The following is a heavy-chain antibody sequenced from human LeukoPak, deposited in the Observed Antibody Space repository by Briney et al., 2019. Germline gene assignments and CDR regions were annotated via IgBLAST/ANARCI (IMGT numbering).Heavy chain of an antibody. D-gene: IGHD6-6*01. CDR1: GGSFSDYY. V-gene: IGHV4-34*01. CDR3: ARDIAARLGGFDP. J-gene: IGHJ5*02. Sequence: MPSETLSLTCAVYGGSFSDYYWSWIRQPPGKGLEWIGEIDHSGSANYNPSLKSRVTISVDTSKNQFSLQLNSVTAADTAVYYCARDIAARLGGFDPWGQGTLVTVSS. CDR2: IDHSGSA.